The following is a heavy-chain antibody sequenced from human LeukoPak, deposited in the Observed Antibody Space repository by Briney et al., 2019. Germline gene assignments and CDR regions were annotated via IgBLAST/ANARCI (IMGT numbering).Heavy chain of an antibody. J-gene: IGHJ4*02. Sequence: SVKVSCXASGGTFSSYAISWVRQALGQGLEWMGGIIPIFGTVNYAQKFQGRVTITTDESTSTAYMELSSLRSEDTAVYYCARADSSGWYDYWGQGTLVTVSS. V-gene: IGHV1-69*05. CDR1: GGTFSSYA. CDR3: ARADSSGWYDY. D-gene: IGHD6-19*01. CDR2: IIPIFGTV.